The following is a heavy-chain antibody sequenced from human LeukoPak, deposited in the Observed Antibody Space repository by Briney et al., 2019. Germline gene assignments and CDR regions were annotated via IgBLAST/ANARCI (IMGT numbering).Heavy chain of an antibody. CDR1: GYTFTNYG. D-gene: IGHD4-17*01. CDR2: ISTYNNNT. V-gene: IGHV1-18*01. Sequence: GASVKVSCKASGYTFTNYGISWVRQAPGQGLEWMGWISTYNNNTDYAQQLQGRVTMTTDTSTSTAYMVLRSLRSDDTAVYYCERGVGEYGYWGEGTLVSVSS. CDR3: ERGVGEYGY. J-gene: IGHJ4*02.